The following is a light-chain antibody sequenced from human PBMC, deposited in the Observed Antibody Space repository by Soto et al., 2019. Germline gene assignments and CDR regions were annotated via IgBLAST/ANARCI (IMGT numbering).Light chain of an antibody. V-gene: IGKV3-11*01. CDR1: QTVSSY. Sequence: IVLTQSPATLSLWPGETAVLSCRASQTVSSYLSWYQHKPGQAPRLLIYDASKRAPGIPARFSGSGSATDFTLSISSLEPEDFAVYYCQQRATSITFGQGTRLE. CDR2: DAS. CDR3: QQRATSIT. J-gene: IGKJ5*01.